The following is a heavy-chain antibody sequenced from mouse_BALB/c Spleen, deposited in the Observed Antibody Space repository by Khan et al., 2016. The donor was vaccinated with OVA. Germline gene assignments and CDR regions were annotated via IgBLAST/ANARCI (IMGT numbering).Heavy chain of an antibody. D-gene: IGHD3-1*01. V-gene: IGHV3-6*02. J-gene: IGHJ3*01. CDR1: GYSITSGYF. CDR3: ARGGSSGPAWFAY. Sequence: EVQLQESGPGLVKPSQSLSLTCSVTGYSITSGYFWNWIRQFPGNKLEWMGYIRYDGDSNYNPSLKNRISITRDTSKNHFFLQLNSVTPEDTATYYCARGGSSGPAWFAYWGQGTLVTVSA. CDR2: IRYDGDS.